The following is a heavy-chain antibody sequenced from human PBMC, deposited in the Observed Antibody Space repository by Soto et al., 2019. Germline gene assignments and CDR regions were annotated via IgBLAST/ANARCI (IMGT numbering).Heavy chain of an antibody. CDR3: ARDLGAGGYADY. Sequence: SETLSLTCTVSGGSISNYYWSWIRQPPGKGLEWIGYIYYSGSTSYNPSLKSRVTISVDTSKNQFSLKLSSVTAADTAVYYCARDLGAGGYADYWGQGTLVTVSS. V-gene: IGHV4-59*01. CDR1: GGSISNYY. D-gene: IGHD5-12*01. J-gene: IGHJ4*02. CDR2: IYYSGST.